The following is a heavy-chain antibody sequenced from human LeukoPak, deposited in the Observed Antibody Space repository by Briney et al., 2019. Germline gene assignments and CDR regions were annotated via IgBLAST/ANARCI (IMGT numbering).Heavy chain of an antibody. CDR2: ISGTGGST. V-gene: IGHV3-23*01. D-gene: IGHD1-26*01. CDR1: GFIFSSSP. CDR3: TKGGSYAPLDY. Sequence: GGSLRLSCAASGFIFSSSPMTWVRQAPGKGLEWVSAISGTGGSTVYADSVKGRLTISRDNSKNTLYLQMSSLRDEDTAIYYCTKGGSYAPLDYWGQGTLVTGSS. J-gene: IGHJ4*02.